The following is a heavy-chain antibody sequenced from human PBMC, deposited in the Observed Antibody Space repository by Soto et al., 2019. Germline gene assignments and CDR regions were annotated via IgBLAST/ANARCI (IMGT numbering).Heavy chain of an antibody. CDR1: GYTFTGYY. J-gene: IGHJ6*02. CDR2: INPNSGGT. D-gene: IGHD6-6*01. Sequence: RASVKVSCKASGYTFTGYYMHWVRQAPGQGLEWMGWINPNSGGTNYAQKFQGWVTMTRDTSISTAYMELSRLRSDDTAVYYCAYSSSPPGSYGMDVWGQGTTVTVSS. V-gene: IGHV1-2*04. CDR3: AYSSSPPGSYGMDV.